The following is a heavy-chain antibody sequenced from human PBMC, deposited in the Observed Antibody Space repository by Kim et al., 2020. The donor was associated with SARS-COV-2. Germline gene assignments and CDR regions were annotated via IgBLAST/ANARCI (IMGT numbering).Heavy chain of an antibody. CDR1: GGSFSGYY. CDR2: INHSGST. V-gene: IGHV4-34*01. Sequence: SETLSLTCAVYGGSFSGYYWSWIRQPPGKGLEWIGEINHSGSTNYNPSLKSRVTISVDTSKNQISLKLSSVTSLDTAVYYCARGQYSSTWYGVRGWFDP. J-gene: IGHJ5*02. CDR3: ARGQYSSTWYGVRGWFDP. D-gene: IGHD6-13*01.